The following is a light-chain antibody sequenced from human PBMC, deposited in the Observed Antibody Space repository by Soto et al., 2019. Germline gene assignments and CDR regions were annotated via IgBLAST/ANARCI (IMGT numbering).Light chain of an antibody. Sequence: EIVLTQSPGTLSLSPGERATLSCRASQSVSSRDLAWYQQKPGQAPRLLIYGTSSRATGIPDRFSGSGSGTDFTLTISRLEPEDFAVYYCQQYGSSRWTFGHGTKVEIK. CDR2: GTS. CDR3: QQYGSSRWT. J-gene: IGKJ1*01. V-gene: IGKV3-20*01. CDR1: QSVSSRD.